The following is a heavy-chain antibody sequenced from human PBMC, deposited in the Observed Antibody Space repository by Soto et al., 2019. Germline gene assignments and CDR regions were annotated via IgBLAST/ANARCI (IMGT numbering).Heavy chain of an antibody. V-gene: IGHV1-2*04. CDR1: GYTFTGYY. Sequence: VKVSCKASGYTFTGYYMHWVRQAPGQGLEWMGWINPNSGGTNYAQKFQGWVTMTRDTSISTAYMELSRLRSDDTAVYYCARGHRIQLWSRPRFSDFCGQGILVTVSS. J-gene: IGHJ4*02. CDR3: ARGHRIQLWSRPRFSDF. D-gene: IGHD5-18*01. CDR2: INPNSGGT.